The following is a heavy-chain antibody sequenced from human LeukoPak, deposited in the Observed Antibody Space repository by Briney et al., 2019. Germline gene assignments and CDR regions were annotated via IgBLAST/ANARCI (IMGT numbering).Heavy chain of an antibody. J-gene: IGHJ4*02. V-gene: IGHV4-4*02. CDR3: ARVGYYDSSGYSPYYFDY. D-gene: IGHD3-22*01. Sequence: SETLSLTCAVSGGSISSSNWWSWVRQPPGKGLEWIGEIYHSGSTNYNPSLKSRVTISVDKSKNQFSLKLSSVTAADTAVYYCARVGYYDSSGYSPYYFDYWGQGTLVTVSS. CDR2: IYHSGST. CDR1: GGSISSSNW.